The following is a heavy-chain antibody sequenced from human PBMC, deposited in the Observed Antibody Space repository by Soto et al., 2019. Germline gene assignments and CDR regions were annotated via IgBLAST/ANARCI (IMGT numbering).Heavy chain of an antibody. V-gene: IGHV4-4*07. Sequence: QVQLQESGPGLVKPSETLSLTCTVSGGSISSYYWSWIRQPAGKGLEWIGRIYTSGSTNYNPSIKSLVTMSVDTSKNPFSMKLSSVTAADTAVYYCARGRITMVRGVRHYYGMDVWGQGTTVTVSS. J-gene: IGHJ6*02. CDR2: IYTSGST. D-gene: IGHD3-10*01. CDR3: ARGRITMVRGVRHYYGMDV. CDR1: GGSISSYY.